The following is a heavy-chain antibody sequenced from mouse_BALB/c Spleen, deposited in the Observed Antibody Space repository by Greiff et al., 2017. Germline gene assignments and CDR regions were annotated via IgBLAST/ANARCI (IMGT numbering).Heavy chain of an antibody. D-gene: IGHD2-3*01. V-gene: IGHV2-9*02. J-gene: IGHJ4*01. CDR2: IWAGGST. CDR3: ARGHDGYGAMDY. Sequence: QVQLKESGPGLVAPSQSLSITCTVSGFSLTSYGVHWVRQPPGKGLEWLGVIWAGGSTNYNSALMSRLSISKDNSKSQVFLKMNSLQTDDIAMYYCARGHDGYGAMDYWGQGTSVTVSS. CDR1: GFSLTSYG.